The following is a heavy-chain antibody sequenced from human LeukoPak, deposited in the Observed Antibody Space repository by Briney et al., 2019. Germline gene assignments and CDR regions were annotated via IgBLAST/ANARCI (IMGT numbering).Heavy chain of an antibody. D-gene: IGHD6-19*01. V-gene: IGHV4-61*01. Sequence: SETLSLTCTVSGGSVSTNSYYWNWIRQPPGKGLEWIGYVYYSGSTNYNPSLKSRVTISVDTSKNQFSLKLTSVTAADPAVYYCARDPIAVPEPFDYWGQGTLVTVSS. CDR1: GGSVSTNSYY. CDR2: VYYSGST. CDR3: ARDPIAVPEPFDY. J-gene: IGHJ4*02.